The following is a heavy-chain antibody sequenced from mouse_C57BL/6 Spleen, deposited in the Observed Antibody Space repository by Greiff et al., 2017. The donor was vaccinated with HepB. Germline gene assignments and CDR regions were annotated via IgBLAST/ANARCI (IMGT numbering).Heavy chain of an antibody. V-gene: IGHV5-4*03. J-gene: IGHJ2*01. CDR2: ISDGGSYT. CDR1: GFTFSSYA. D-gene: IGHD2-4*01. Sequence: EVKLMESGGGLVKPGGSLKLSCAASGFTFSSYAMSWVRQTPEKRLEWVATISDGGSYTYYPDNVKGRFTISRDNAKNNLYLQMSHLKSEDTAMYYCARARTMITTYYFDYWGQGTTLTVSS. CDR3: ARARTMITTYYFDY.